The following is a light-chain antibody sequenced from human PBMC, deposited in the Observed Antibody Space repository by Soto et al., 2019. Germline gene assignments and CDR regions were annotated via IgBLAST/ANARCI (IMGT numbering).Light chain of an antibody. Sequence: QSVLTQPASASGSPGQSITISCTGTSSDVGGYNYVSWYQQHPGKAPKLMIYDVSNRPSGVSDRFSGSKSGNTASLTISGLQDEDEADYYCSSYTSSSTLYVFGPGTKVTVL. J-gene: IGLJ1*01. CDR1: SSDVGGYNY. CDR2: DVS. V-gene: IGLV2-14*01. CDR3: SSYTSSSTLYV.